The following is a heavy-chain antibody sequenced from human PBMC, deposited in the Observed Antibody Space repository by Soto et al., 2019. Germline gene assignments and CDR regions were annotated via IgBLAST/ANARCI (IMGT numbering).Heavy chain of an antibody. Sequence: PSETLSLTCTVSGGSISSGDYYWSWIRQPLGKGLEWIGYIYYSGSTYYNPSLKSRVTISVDTSKNQFSLKLSSVTAADTAVYYCARDFRDTANYYYYGMDVWGQGTTVTVSS. CDR1: GGSISSGDYY. V-gene: IGHV4-30-4*01. CDR2: IYYSGST. D-gene: IGHD5-18*01. CDR3: ARDFRDTANYYYYGMDV. J-gene: IGHJ6*02.